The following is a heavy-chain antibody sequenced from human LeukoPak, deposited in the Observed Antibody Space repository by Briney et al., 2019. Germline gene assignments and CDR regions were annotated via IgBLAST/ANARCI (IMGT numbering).Heavy chain of an antibody. CDR1: GFTVSSNY. Sequence: GGSLRLSCAASGFTVSSNYMSWVRQAPGKGLEWVSVIYSGGSTYSADSVKGLFTISRDNSKNTLYLQMNSLRAEDTAVYYCARGTSSWYPRSAIYFDYWGQGTLVTVSS. CDR2: IYSGGST. J-gene: IGHJ4*02. V-gene: IGHV3-53*01. D-gene: IGHD6-13*01. CDR3: ARGTSSWYPRSAIYFDY.